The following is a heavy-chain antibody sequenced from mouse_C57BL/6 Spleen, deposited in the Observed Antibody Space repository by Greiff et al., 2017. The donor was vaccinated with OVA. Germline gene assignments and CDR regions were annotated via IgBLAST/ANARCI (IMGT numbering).Heavy chain of an antibody. V-gene: IGHV5-17*01. Sequence: EVKLMESGGGLVKPGGSLKLSCAASGFTFSDYGMHWVRQAPEQGLEWVAYISSGSSTIYYADTVKGRFTFSVDNAKNTLFLQMTRLRSEDTAMYYCASRGGDYYAMDDWGQGTSVTVSS. CDR2: ISSGSSTI. D-gene: IGHD3-3*01. J-gene: IGHJ4*01. CDR3: ASRGGDYYAMDD. CDR1: GFTFSDYG.